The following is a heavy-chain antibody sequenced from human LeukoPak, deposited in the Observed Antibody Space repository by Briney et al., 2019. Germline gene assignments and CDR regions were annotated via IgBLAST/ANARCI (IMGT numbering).Heavy chain of an antibody. CDR3: ARGSVRTVAPPPNLLFDY. CDR1: GGSFSGYY. D-gene: IGHD1-14*01. J-gene: IGHJ4*02. CDR2: INHSGST. Sequence: SETLSLTCAVYGGSFSGYYWSWIRQPPGKGLEWIGEINHSGSTNYNPSLKSRVTISVDTSKNQFSLKLSSVTAADTAVYYCARGSVRTVAPPPNLLFDYWGQGTLVTVSS. V-gene: IGHV4-34*01.